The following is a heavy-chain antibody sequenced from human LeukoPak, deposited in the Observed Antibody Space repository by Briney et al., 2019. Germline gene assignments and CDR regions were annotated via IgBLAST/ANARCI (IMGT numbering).Heavy chain of an antibody. J-gene: IGHJ4*02. CDR3: ARREGEVGATNPLDY. CDR1: GYRFTSYW. V-gene: IGHV5-51*01. D-gene: IGHD1-26*01. CDR2: IYPGDSDT. Sequence: GESLKISCKGSGYRFTSYWIGWVRQMPGKGLEWMGIIYPGDSDTRYSPSFQGQVTISADKSISTAYLQWSSLKASDTAMYYCARREGEVGATNPLDYWGQGTLVTVSS.